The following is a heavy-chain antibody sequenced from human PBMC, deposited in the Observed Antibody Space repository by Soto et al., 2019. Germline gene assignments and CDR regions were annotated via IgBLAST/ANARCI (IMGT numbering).Heavy chain of an antibody. Sequence: EVQLVESGGGLVQPGGSLRLSCVDSGFTFSSYWMSWVRQAPVKGLEWVGNIKQDGSEENYVDSVKGRFTIFRDNAKNSMYLQMNSLRAEDTAVYYCARIAASGRGWDVWGQGTTVVVSS. CDR1: GFTFSSYW. D-gene: IGHD6-13*01. J-gene: IGHJ6*02. CDR3: ARIAASGRGWDV. CDR2: IKQDGSEE. V-gene: IGHV3-7*01.